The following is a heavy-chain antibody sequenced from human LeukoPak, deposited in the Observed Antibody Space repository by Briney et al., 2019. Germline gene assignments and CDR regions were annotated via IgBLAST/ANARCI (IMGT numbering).Heavy chain of an antibody. Sequence: GGSLRLSCAVSGITLSNYGVSWVRQAPGKGLEWVSGISGSGGNTYYADSVKGRFTISRDNSKNTLYLQMNSLRAEDTAVYFCAKRGVVIRVILVGLHKEAYYFDSWGQGALVTVSS. CDR1: GITLSNYG. CDR2: ISGSGGNT. D-gene: IGHD3-10*01. CDR3: AKRGVVIRVILVGLHKEAYYFDS. V-gene: IGHV3-23*01. J-gene: IGHJ4*02.